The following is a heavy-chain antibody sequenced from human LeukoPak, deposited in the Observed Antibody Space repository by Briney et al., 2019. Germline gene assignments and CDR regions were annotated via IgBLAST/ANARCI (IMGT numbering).Heavy chain of an antibody. CDR3: ARDRTRYCSGGSCYEGAFDI. V-gene: IGHV3-23*01. Sequence: GGSLRLSCAASGFTFSSYAMSWVRQAPGKGLEWVSGISGSGGSTYYADSVKGRFTISRDNSKNTLYLQMNSLRAEDTAVYYCARDRTRYCSGGSCYEGAFDIWGQGTMVTVSS. CDR2: ISGSGGST. J-gene: IGHJ3*02. CDR1: GFTFSSYA. D-gene: IGHD2-15*01.